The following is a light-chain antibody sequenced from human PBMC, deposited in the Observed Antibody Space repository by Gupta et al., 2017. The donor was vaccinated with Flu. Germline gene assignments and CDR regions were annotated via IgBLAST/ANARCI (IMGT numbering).Light chain of an antibody. J-gene: IGKJ1*01. V-gene: IGKV3-20*01. Sequence: EIVLTQSPGTLSLSPGERATLSCRASQSVSSGHLAWYQQKPGQTPRLLIYGASNRATGIPDRFSGGGSGRDFTLTISRVEPEDFAVYYCQQYDPLWTFGPGTKVELK. CDR3: QQYDPLWT. CDR2: GAS. CDR1: QSVSSGH.